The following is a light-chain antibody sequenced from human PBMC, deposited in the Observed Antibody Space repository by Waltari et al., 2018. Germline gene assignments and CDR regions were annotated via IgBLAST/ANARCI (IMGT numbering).Light chain of an antibody. J-gene: IGLJ3*02. V-gene: IGLV2-14*01. CDR1: SSDVGFYTS. Sequence: QSALTQPASVSGSPGQSIPLSCYGTSSDVGFYTSVSWYQQHPGKAPKLIIYDVSQRPSGVSDRFSGSKSGNTASLTISGLQAEDEADYYCNSYTGSNSWVFGGGTKVTVL. CDR3: NSYTGSNSWV. CDR2: DVS.